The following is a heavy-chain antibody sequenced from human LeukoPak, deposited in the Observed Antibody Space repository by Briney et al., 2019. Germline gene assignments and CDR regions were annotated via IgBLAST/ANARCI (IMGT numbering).Heavy chain of an antibody. CDR3: ARDSFRGYSYGQGWFDP. Sequence: SETLSLTCTVSGGSISSSSYYWGWIRQPPGKGLEWIGSINYSGSTYYNPSLKSRVTISVDTSKNQFSLKLSSVTAADTAVYYCARDSFRGYSYGQGWFDPWGQGTLVTVSS. CDR2: INYSGST. V-gene: IGHV4-39*07. D-gene: IGHD5-18*01. J-gene: IGHJ5*02. CDR1: GGSISSSSYY.